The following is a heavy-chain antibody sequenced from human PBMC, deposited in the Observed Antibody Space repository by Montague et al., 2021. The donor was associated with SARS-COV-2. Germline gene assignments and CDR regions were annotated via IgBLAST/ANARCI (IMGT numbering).Heavy chain of an antibody. CDR2: ISGSGGST. CDR1: GFTFSSYA. CDR3: AKGLSSGSYYSSYFDY. D-gene: IGHD3-10*01. J-gene: IGHJ4*02. V-gene: IGHV3-23*01. Sequence: SLRLSCAVSGFTFSSYAMSWVRQAPGKGLEWVSVISGSGGSTYYADSVXGRFTISRDNSKNTLYLQMNSLRAEDTAVYYCAKGLSSGSYYSSYFDYWGQGTLVTVSS.